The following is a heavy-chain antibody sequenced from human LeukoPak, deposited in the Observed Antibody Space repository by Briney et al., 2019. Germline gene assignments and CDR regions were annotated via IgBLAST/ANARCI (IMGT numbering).Heavy chain of an antibody. J-gene: IGHJ6*04. V-gene: IGHV1-69*06. CDR3: ARSSRVDIVATISGVPNYYYYYGMDV. CDR2: IIPIFGTA. D-gene: IGHD5-12*01. CDR1: GGTFSSYA. Sequence: GASVKVSCKASGGTFSSYAISWVRQAPGQGLEWMGGIIPIFGTANYAQKFQGRVTITADKSTSTAYMELSSLRSEDTAVYYCARSSRVDIVATISGVPNYYYYYGMDVWGKGTTVTVSS.